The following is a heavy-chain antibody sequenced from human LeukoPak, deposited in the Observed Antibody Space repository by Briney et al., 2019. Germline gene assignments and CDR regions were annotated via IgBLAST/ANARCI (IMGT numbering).Heavy chain of an antibody. Sequence: GGSLRLSCAASGFTFSSYDMHWVRHATGKSLEWVSAICTAGDPYYPGSVKGRFTISRENAKNSLYLQMNSLRAGDTAVYYCARSSPFGYCSSTSCDQGAFDYWGQGTLVTVSS. CDR3: ARSSPFGYCSSTSCDQGAFDY. D-gene: IGHD2-2*01. CDR1: GFTFSSYD. CDR2: ICTAGDP. V-gene: IGHV3-13*05. J-gene: IGHJ4*02.